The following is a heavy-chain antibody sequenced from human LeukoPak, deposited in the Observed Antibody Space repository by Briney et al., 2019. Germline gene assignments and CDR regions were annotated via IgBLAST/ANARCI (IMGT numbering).Heavy chain of an antibody. CDR1: GFSSSSNC. J-gene: IGHJ4*02. Sequence: PGGSLRPSCAASGFSSSSNCMSWVRPAPGKGLEWVVNIMKDGSEKYYVGSVKGRFTISRDNAKNSLYLQMNSLRAEYTAVYYCARGRRVVTAEYYFDYWGQGTLVTVSS. D-gene: IGHD2-21*02. CDR3: ARGRRVVTAEYYFDY. V-gene: IGHV3-7*01. CDR2: IMKDGSEK.